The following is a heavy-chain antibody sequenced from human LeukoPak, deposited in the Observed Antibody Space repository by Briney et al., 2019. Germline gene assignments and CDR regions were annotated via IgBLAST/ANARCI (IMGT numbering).Heavy chain of an antibody. Sequence: PSETLSLTCAVSGASVSSHYWSWIRQPPGKGLEWIGYIYYSGSTNYNPSLKSRVTISVDTSKNQFSLKLSSVTAADTAVYYCARLGPNYDILTGYPYYFDYWGQGTLVTVSS. CDR1: GASVSSHY. CDR3: ARLGPNYDILTGYPYYFDY. D-gene: IGHD3-9*01. V-gene: IGHV4-59*08. J-gene: IGHJ4*02. CDR2: IYYSGST.